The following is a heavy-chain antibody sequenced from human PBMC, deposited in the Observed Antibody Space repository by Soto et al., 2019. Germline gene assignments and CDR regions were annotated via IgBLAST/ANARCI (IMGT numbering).Heavy chain of an antibody. CDR1: GFTFTRYS. CDR2: ISSTTNYI. Sequence: XSLRLSCAASGFTFTRYSMNWVRQAPGKGLEWVSSISSTTNYIYYGDSMKGRFTISRDNAKNSLYLEMNSLRAEDTAVYYCARDSQDLPWNFDYWGQGNLVTVSS. CDR3: ARDSQDLPWNFDY. D-gene: IGHD1-1*01. J-gene: IGHJ4*02. V-gene: IGHV3-21*06.